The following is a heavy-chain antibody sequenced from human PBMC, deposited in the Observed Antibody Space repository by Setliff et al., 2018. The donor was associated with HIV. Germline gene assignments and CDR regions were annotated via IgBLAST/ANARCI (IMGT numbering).Heavy chain of an antibody. J-gene: IGHJ6*03. CDR2: IYTSGST. Sequence: LSLTCTVSGGSIGNYYWSWIRQPAGKGLEWIGRIYTSGSTNYNPTLKSRVTMLIDTSKNQFSLSLSSVTAADTAVYYCARDLKVSWFGELSVADVWGKGTTVTVS. D-gene: IGHD3-10*01. CDR1: GGSIGNYY. CDR3: ARDLKVSWFGELSVADV. V-gene: IGHV4-4*07.